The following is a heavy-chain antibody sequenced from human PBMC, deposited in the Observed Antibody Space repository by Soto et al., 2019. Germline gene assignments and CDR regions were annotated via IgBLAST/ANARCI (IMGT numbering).Heavy chain of an antibody. J-gene: IGHJ4*02. CDR3: AHHPGRGACFSFCYFAY. Sequence: QITLKESGPTLVKPTQTLTLTCTFSGFSLTTDGVAVAWIRQPPGKALEWLDLIDWDEDKHYSPSLESRLTITGDSSKNQVVLSLTKMNPEDTGTYFCAHHPGRGACFSFCYFAYWGPGALVTVSS. V-gene: IGHV2-5*02. CDR2: IDWDEDK. CDR1: GFSLTTDGVA. D-gene: IGHD2-15*01.